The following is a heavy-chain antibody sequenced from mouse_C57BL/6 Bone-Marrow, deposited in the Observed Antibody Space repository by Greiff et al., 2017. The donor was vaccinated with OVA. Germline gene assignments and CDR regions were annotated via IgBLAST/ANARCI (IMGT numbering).Heavy chain of an antibody. CDR3: VSVYDYDAIWYFDV. CDR2: IRSKSNNYAT. V-gene: IGHV10-1*01. Sequence: EVMLVESGGGLVQPKGSLKLSCAASGFSFNTYAMNWVRQAPGKGLEWVARIRSKSNNYATYYADSVKDRFTISRDDSESMLYLQMNNLKTEDTAMYYCVSVYDYDAIWYFDVWGTGTTVTVSS. CDR1: GFSFNTYA. D-gene: IGHD2-4*01. J-gene: IGHJ1*03.